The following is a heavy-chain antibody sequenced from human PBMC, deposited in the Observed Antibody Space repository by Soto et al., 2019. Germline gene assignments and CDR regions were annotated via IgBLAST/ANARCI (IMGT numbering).Heavy chain of an antibody. D-gene: IGHD3-3*01. V-gene: IGHV3-30-3*01. CDR1: GFTFSSYA. CDR2: ISYDGSNK. Sequence: QVQLVESGGGVVQPGRSLRLSCAASGFTFSSYAMHWVRQAPGKGLEWVAVISYDGSNKYYADSVKGRFTISRDNSKNTLYLQMNSLSAEDTAVYYCARRWDTIFGVVINHYGMDVWGQGTTVTVSS. CDR3: ARRWDTIFGVVINHYGMDV. J-gene: IGHJ6*02.